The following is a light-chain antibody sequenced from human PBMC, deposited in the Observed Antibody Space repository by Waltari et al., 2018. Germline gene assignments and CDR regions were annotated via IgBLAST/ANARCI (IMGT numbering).Light chain of an antibody. Sequence: EIVLTQSPATLSLSPGERATLSCRASQSVSSYLAWYQQKPGQAPRLLIYDASNRATGIPARFSGSGSGTDCTLTISSLEPEDFAVYYCQQRTNWPPTFGGGTKVDIK. J-gene: IGKJ4*01. CDR1: QSVSSY. CDR3: QQRTNWPPT. CDR2: DAS. V-gene: IGKV3-11*01.